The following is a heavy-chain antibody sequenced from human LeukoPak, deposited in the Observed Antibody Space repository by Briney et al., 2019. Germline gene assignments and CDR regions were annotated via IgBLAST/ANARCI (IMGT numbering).Heavy chain of an antibody. CDR2: ISGSGGST. CDR3: AKAITMIVVASGWGY. CDR1: GFTFSSYA. J-gene: IGHJ4*02. D-gene: IGHD3-22*01. V-gene: IGHV3-23*01. Sequence: GGSLRLSCAASGFTFSSYAMSWVRQAPGKGLEWVSAISGSGGSTYYADSVKGRFTISRGNSKNTLYLQMNSLRAEDTAVYYCAKAITMIVVASGWGYWGQGTLVTVSS.